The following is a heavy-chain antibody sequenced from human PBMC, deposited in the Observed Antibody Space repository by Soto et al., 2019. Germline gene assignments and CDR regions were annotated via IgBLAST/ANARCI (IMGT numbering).Heavy chain of an antibody. J-gene: IGHJ4*02. CDR2: IIPIFGTA. Sequence: QVQLVQSGAEVKKPGSSVKVSCKASGGTFSSYAISWVRQAPGQGLEWMGGIIPIFGTANYAQRFQGRVTITADESTSTAYMELSSLRSEDTAVYYCARDTGHYGTDTGGFDYWGQGTLVTVSS. CDR1: GGTFSSYA. D-gene: IGHD2-8*02. V-gene: IGHV1-69*01. CDR3: ARDTGHYGTDTGGFDY.